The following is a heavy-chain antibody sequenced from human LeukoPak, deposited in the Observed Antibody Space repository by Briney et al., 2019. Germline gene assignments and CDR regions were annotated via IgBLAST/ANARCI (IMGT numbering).Heavy chain of an antibody. CDR3: ARDRTTVTTGYYGMDV. Sequence: ASVKVSCKASGYTFTRYYMHWVRQAPGQGLEWMGWINPITGVTNYAQKSQGRVTLTRDTSIITPYMELTRLRSDDTAMYYCARDRTTVTTGYYGMDVWGQGTTLSVSS. CDR1: GYTFTRYY. CDR2: INPITGVT. J-gene: IGHJ6*02. V-gene: IGHV1-2*02. D-gene: IGHD4-17*01.